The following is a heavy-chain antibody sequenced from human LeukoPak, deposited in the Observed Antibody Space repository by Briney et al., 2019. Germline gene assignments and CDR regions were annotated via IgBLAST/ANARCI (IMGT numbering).Heavy chain of an antibody. CDR1: GGSISSHY. CDR3: ARDSITDAFDI. Sequence: SETLSLTCTVSGGSISSHYWSWIRQPPGKGLEWIGYIYYSGSTNYNPSLKSRVTISVDTSKNQFSLKLSSVTAADTAVYYCARDSITDAFDIWGQGTMVTVSS. J-gene: IGHJ3*02. V-gene: IGHV4-59*11. CDR2: IYYSGST. D-gene: IGHD3-3*02.